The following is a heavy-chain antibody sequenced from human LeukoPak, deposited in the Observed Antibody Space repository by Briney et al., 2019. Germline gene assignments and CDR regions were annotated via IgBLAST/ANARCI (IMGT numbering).Heavy chain of an antibody. CDR2: IISKTDGGTT. D-gene: IGHD4-17*01. J-gene: IGHJ4*02. V-gene: IGHV3-15*01. CDR1: GFTFSNAW. Sequence: GGSLRLSCAASGFTFSNAWMSWVRQAPGKGLEWVGHIISKTDGGTTDYAAPVKGRFTISKDDSKNTLYLQMNSLKTEDTAVYYCTTEGDYGDYGFDYWGQGTLVTVSS. CDR3: TTEGDYGDYGFDY.